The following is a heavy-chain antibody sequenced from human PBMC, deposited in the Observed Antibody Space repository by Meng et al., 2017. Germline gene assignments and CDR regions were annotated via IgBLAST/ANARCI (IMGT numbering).Heavy chain of an antibody. CDR3: ASSSGWGDPVYDY. CDR1: GYTFTSYY. Sequence: QVQRGQSGGEVKKPGASVKVSCKASGYTFTSYYMHWGRQSPGQGLEWMGIINPSGGSTSYAQKFQGRVTMTRDTSTSTVYMELSSLRSEDTAVYYCASSSGWGDPVYDYWGQGTLVTVSS. J-gene: IGHJ4*02. V-gene: IGHV1-46*01. D-gene: IGHD2-21*01. CDR2: INPSGGST.